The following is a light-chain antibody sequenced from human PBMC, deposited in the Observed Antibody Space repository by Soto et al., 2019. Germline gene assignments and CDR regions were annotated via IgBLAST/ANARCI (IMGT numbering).Light chain of an antibody. V-gene: IGKV4-1*01. J-gene: IGKJ1*01. CDR3: QQYYSNPVA. CDR1: QSVFYSSNNKNY. Sequence: DIVMTQSPDSLAVSLGERATINCKSSQSVFYSSNNKNYLAWYQQKPIQPPKLLIYWASTRESGVPDRFSGSGSGTDFTLTISSLQDEDVAVYYCQQYYSNPVAFGKGTKVEIK. CDR2: WAS.